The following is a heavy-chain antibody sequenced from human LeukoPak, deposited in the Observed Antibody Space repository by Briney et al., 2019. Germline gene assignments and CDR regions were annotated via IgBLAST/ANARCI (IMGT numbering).Heavy chain of an antibody. V-gene: IGHV1-69*06. J-gene: IGHJ1*01. CDR2: IIPIFGTA. CDR3: ARYGDSEYFQH. CDR1: GGTFSSYA. D-gene: IGHD4-17*01. Sequence: SVKVSCKASGGTFSSYAISWVRQAPGQGLEWMGRIIPIFGTANYARKFQGRVTITADKSTSTAYMELSSLRSEDTAVYYCARYGDSEYFQHWGQGTLVTVSS.